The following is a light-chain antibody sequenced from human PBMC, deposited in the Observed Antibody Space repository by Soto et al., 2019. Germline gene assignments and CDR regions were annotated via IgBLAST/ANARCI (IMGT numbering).Light chain of an antibody. J-gene: IGLJ1*01. V-gene: IGLV1-51*01. Sequence: QSALTQPPSVSAAPGQQVTISCFGSSSNIGDNYVSWYQHLPGTAPKLVVYDNDRRPSGIPGRFSGSKSGTSATLVITGLQTGDEADYYCGTWDDRLDGNYVFGTGTKLTVL. CDR2: DND. CDR1: SSNIGDNY. CDR3: GTWDDRLDGNYV.